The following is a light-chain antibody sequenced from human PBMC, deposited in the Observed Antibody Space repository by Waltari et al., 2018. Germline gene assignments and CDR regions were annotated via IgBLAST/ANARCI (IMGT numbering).Light chain of an antibody. Sequence: DIQLTQSPSFLSASVGDRVTITCRASQNISSYLAWYQQKPGNAPQFLIYAASTLQSGVPARFSGSGSGTEFTLTISSLQPEGFATYYCQQPYFYPRTFGQGTKVDIK. CDR3: QQPYFYPRT. CDR2: AAS. CDR1: QNISSY. J-gene: IGKJ1*01. V-gene: IGKV1-9*01.